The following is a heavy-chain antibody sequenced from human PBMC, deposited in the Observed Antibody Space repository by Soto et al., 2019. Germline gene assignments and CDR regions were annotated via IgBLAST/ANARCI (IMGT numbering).Heavy chain of an antibody. CDR2: IWYDGSNK. J-gene: IGHJ6*02. V-gene: IGHV3-33*01. CDR3: ARDRMAAAGPPVVMDI. CDR1: GFTFSSYG. Sequence: SLRLSCAASGFTFSSYGMHWVRQAPGKGLEWVAVIWYDGSNKYYADSVKGRFTISRDNSKNTLYLQMNSLRAEDTAVYYCARDRMAAAGPPVVMDICGQGTTVTVSS. D-gene: IGHD6-13*01.